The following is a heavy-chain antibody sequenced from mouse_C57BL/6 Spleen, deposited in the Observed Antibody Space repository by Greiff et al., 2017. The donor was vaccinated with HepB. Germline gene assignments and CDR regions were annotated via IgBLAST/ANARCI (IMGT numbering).Heavy chain of an antibody. V-gene: IGHV1-81*01. J-gene: IGHJ2*01. Sequence: VKLMESGAELARPGASVKLSCKASGYTFTSYGISWVKQRTGQGLEWIGEIYPRSGNTYYNEKFKGKATLTADKSSSTAYMELRSLTSEDAAVYFCAHYYGRSWEYWGQGTTVTVSS. CDR2: IYPRSGNT. D-gene: IGHD1-1*01. CDR3: AHYYGRSWEY. CDR1: GYTFTSYG.